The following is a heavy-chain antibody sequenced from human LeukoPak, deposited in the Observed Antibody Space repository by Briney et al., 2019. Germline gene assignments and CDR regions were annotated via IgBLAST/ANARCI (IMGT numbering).Heavy chain of an antibody. CDR1: GFTVSSKC. Sequence: TGGSLRLSCAASGFTVSSKCMSWVRQAPGKGLEWVSVIHSGGSTHYADSVKGRFTISRDNSKNTLYLQMNSLRADDTAVYYCARVGSTLPFDYWGQGTLVTVSS. J-gene: IGHJ4*02. D-gene: IGHD1-26*01. CDR2: IHSGGST. V-gene: IGHV3-53*01. CDR3: ARVGSTLPFDY.